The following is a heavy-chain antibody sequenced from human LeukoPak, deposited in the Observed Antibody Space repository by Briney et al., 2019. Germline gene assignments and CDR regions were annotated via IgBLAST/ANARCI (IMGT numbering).Heavy chain of an antibody. Sequence: GASVKVSCKASGYTFTGYYMHWVRQAPGQGLEWMGWINPNSGGTNYAQKFQGWVTMSRDTSISTAYMELSRLRSDDTAVYYCAREEYSSGWYAYNWFDPWGQGTLVTVSS. D-gene: IGHD6-19*01. CDR3: AREEYSSGWYAYNWFDP. CDR1: GYTFTGYY. V-gene: IGHV1-2*04. J-gene: IGHJ5*02. CDR2: INPNSGGT.